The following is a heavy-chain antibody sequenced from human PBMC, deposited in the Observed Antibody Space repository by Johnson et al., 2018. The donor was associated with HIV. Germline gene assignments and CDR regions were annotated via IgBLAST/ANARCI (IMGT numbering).Heavy chain of an antibody. CDR3: AKERQLVRAFDI. CDR2: ISYDGSNK. D-gene: IGHD6-6*01. Sequence: QVRLVESGGGVVQPGRSLRLSCVASGFTFSSYGMHWVRQAPGKGLECVTIISYDGSNKYYADSVKGRFTTSRDNSKNTLYLQMSSLRTEDTAVYYCAKERQLVRAFDIWGQGTMVTVSS. V-gene: IGHV3-30*18. CDR1: GFTFSSYG. J-gene: IGHJ3*02.